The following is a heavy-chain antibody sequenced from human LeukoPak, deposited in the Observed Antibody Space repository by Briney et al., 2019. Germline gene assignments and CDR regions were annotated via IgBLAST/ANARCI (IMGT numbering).Heavy chain of an antibody. CDR2: INPNSGGT. V-gene: IGHV1-2*02. CDR1: GYTFTGYY. D-gene: IGHD3-10*01. Sequence: ASVKVSCKASGYTFTGYYMHWVRQAPGQGLEWMGWINPNSGGTNYAQKFQGRVTMTRDTSISTAYMELSRLRSDDTAVYYCARTGITMVRGVTGWFDPWGQGTLVTVSS. J-gene: IGHJ5*02. CDR3: ARTGITMVRGVTGWFDP.